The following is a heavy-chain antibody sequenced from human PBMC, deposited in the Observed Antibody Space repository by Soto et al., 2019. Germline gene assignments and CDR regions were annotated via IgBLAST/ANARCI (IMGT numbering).Heavy chain of an antibody. Sequence: ASVKVSCKASGYTLTAYYIHWVRQAPGQGREWMGIVNPGDGSTRYAQMFQDRVTMMRDTSTSTIYMELSSLRSEDTAVYYCAISYVQNRHNDYWGHGTVGTVSS. CDR1: GYTLTAYY. CDR2: VNPGDGST. D-gene: IGHD3-10*02. CDR3: AISYVQNRHNDY. V-gene: IGHV1-46*01. J-gene: IGHJ4*01.